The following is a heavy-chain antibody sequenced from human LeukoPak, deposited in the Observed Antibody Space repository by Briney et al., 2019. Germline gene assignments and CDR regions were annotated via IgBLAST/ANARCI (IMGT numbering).Heavy chain of an antibody. CDR3: ARASITMVRGVITRVFDY. V-gene: IGHV4-59*01. CDR2: IYYSGST. Sequence: SETPSLTCTVSGGSISSYYWSWIRQPPGKGLEWIGYIYYSGSTNYNPSLKSRVTISVDTSKNQFSLKLSSVTAADTAVYYCARASITMVRGVITRVFDYWGQGTLVTVSS. J-gene: IGHJ4*02. CDR1: GGSISSYY. D-gene: IGHD3-10*01.